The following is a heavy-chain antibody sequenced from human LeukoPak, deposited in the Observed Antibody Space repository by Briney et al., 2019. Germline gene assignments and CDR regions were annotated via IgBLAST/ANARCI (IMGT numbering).Heavy chain of an antibody. CDR1: GGSINTPNYY. V-gene: IGHV4-39*07. CDR3: AMVTARLGWFDP. J-gene: IGHJ5*02. CDR2: IFYSGGT. Sequence: PSETLSLTCTVSGGSINTPNYYWGWIRQTPGKGLEWIGNIFYSGGTYYSPSLTSRVTISLDTSRNQFSLKLNSVTAADTAVYYCAMVTARLGWFDPWGQGTLVTVSS. D-gene: IGHD2-21*02.